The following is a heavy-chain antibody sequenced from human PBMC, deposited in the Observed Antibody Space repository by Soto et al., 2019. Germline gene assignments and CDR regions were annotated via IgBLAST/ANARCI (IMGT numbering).Heavy chain of an antibody. D-gene: IGHD3-22*01. CDR2: ISYDGSNK. J-gene: IGHJ4*02. CDR1: GFTFSSYA. CDR3: ARDKGTMIVVVITYFDY. V-gene: IGHV3-30-3*01. Sequence: PVGSLRLSCAASGFTFSSYAMHWVRQAPGKGLEWVAVISYDGSNKYYADSVKGRFTISRDNSKNTLYLQMNSLRAEDTAVYYCARDKGTMIVVVITYFDYWGQGTLVTVSS.